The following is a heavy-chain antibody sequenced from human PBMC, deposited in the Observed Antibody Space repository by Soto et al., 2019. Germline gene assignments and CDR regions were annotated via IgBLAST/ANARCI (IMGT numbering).Heavy chain of an antibody. Sequence: GGSLRLSCAASGFTFSSYSMNWVRQAPGKGLEWVSYISSSSSTIYYADSVKGRFTISRDNAKDSLYLQMNSLRAEDTAVYYCARVITPTRYYYYYYMDVWGKGTTVTVSS. CDR3: ARVITPTRYYYYYYMDV. CDR2: ISSSSSTI. V-gene: IGHV3-48*01. D-gene: IGHD2-21*01. CDR1: GFTFSSYS. J-gene: IGHJ6*03.